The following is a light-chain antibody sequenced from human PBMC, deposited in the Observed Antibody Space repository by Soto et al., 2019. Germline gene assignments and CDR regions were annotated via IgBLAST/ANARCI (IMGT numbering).Light chain of an antibody. CDR2: DAS. CDR1: QSISSTY. Sequence: EIVLTQSPGTLSLSPGERATLSCRASQSISSTYLTWYRQKPGQAPRLLIYDASRRATGIPDRFSGSGSGTDFSLTISRLEPEDFAVYYCQHYDSARWTFGLGTKVDIK. V-gene: IGKV3-20*01. CDR3: QHYDSARWT. J-gene: IGKJ1*01.